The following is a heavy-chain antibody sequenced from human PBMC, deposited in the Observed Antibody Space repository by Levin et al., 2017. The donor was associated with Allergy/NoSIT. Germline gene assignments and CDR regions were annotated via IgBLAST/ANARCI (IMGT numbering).Heavy chain of an antibody. CDR3: AKGRQIQSRKGSGRPIGGGY. V-gene: IGHV3-30*18. J-gene: IGHJ4*02. D-gene: IGHD6-19*01. Sequence: GGSLRLSCAASGFTFSSYGMHWVRQAPGKGLEWVAVISYDGSNKYYADSVKGRFTISRDNSKNTLYLQMNSLRAEDTAVYYCAKGRQIQSRKGSGRPIGGGYWGQGTLVTVSS. CDR1: GFTFSSYG. CDR2: ISYDGSNK.